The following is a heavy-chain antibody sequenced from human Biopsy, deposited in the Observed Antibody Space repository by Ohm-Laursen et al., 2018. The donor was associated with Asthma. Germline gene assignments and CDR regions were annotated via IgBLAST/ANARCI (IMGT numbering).Heavy chain of an antibody. V-gene: IGHV5-51*01. Sequence: GESLRISCKASGYTFSDSWIGWVRQMPGKGLEWMGIIFAANSETKYSPSFQGQVTISADMSISTAFLQWSSLKASDTAIYYCARFIDGTFFFDYWGQGTLVTVSS. D-gene: IGHD2/OR15-2a*01. CDR2: IFAANSET. J-gene: IGHJ4*02. CDR3: ARFIDGTFFFDY. CDR1: GYTFSDSW.